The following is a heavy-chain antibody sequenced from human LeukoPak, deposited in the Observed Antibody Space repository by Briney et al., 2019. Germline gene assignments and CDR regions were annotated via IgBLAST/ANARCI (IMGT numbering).Heavy chain of an antibody. J-gene: IGHJ3*02. Sequence: SETLSLTCTVSGYSISSGYYWGWIRQPPGKGLEWIGRIYTSGSTNYNPSLKSRVTISVDTSKNQFSLKLSSVTAADTAVYYCARASPEYYYDSSGPWGAFDIWGQGTMVTVSS. CDR1: GYSISSGYY. D-gene: IGHD3-22*01. CDR3: ARASPEYYYDSSGPWGAFDI. CDR2: IYTSGST. V-gene: IGHV4-38-2*02.